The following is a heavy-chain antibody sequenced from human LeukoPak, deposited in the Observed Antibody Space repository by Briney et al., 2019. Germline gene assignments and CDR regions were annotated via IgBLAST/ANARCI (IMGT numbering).Heavy chain of an antibody. V-gene: IGHV4-59*01. D-gene: IGHD3-3*01. Sequence: PSETLSLTCTVSGGSISNDYWSWIRQSPGKGLEWIGYIYDRGSPKYNPSLKSRVTISVDTSKNQFSLKLSSVTAADTAVYYCASALGTIRFLEWFHFDYWGQGTLSPSPQ. CDR3: ASALGTIRFLEWFHFDY. CDR1: GGSISNDY. J-gene: IGHJ4*02. CDR2: IYDRGSP.